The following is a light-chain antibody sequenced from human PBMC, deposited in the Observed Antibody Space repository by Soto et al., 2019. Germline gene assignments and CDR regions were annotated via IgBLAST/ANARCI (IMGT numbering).Light chain of an antibody. V-gene: IGLV2-23*02. CDR3: CSYAGSSTPHYV. CDR2: EVS. Sequence: QSVLTQPASVSGSPGQSITISCTGTSSDVGSYNLVSWYLQHPGKAPKLMIYEVSKRPSGVSNRFSGSKSGNTASLTISGLQAEDEADYYCCSYAGSSTPHYVFGTGTKVTVL. CDR1: SSDVGSYNL. J-gene: IGLJ1*01.